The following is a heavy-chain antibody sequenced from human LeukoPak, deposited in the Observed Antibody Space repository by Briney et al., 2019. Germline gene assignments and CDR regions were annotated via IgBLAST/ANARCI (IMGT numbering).Heavy chain of an antibody. Sequence: QSGGSLRLSCAASGFTFSSYAMSWVRQAPGKGLEWVSAISGSGGSTYYADSVKGRFTISKDNSKNTLYLQMNSLRAEDTAVYYCAKERRSYYDILTGYSPFDYWGQGTLVTVSS. D-gene: IGHD3-9*01. J-gene: IGHJ4*02. CDR2: ISGSGGST. V-gene: IGHV3-23*01. CDR1: GFTFSSYA. CDR3: AKERRSYYDILTGYSPFDY.